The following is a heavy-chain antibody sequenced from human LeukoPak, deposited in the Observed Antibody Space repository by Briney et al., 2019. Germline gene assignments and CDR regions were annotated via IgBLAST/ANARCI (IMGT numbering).Heavy chain of an antibody. CDR2: IYYSGST. CDR3: ARHLAYCGGDCYSPSDAFDI. V-gene: IGHV4-61*05. CDR1: GGSISSSSYY. Sequence: PSETLSLTCTVSGGSISSSSYYWGWIRQPPGKGLEWIGYIYYSGSTNYNPSLKSRVTISVDTSKNQFSLKLSSVTAADTAVYYCARHLAYCGGDCYSPSDAFDIWGQGTMVTVSS. D-gene: IGHD2-21*02. J-gene: IGHJ3*02.